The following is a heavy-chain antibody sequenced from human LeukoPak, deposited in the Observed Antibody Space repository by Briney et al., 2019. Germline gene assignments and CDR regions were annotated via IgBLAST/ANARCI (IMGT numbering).Heavy chain of an antibody. CDR1: GFTVSSNY. D-gene: IGHD4-11*01. CDR3: ARDNYGGDAFDI. Sequence: GGSLRLSCAASGFTVSSNYMSWVRQAPGKGLEWVSVIYSGGSTYYSDSVKGRFTISRDNSKNTLYLQMNSLRAEDTAVYYCARDNYGGDAFDIWGQGTMVTVSS. V-gene: IGHV3-53*01. CDR2: IYSGGST. J-gene: IGHJ3*02.